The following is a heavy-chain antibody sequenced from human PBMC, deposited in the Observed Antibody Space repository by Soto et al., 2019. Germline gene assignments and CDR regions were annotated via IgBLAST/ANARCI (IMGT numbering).Heavy chain of an antibody. CDR1: GGSIRTTSSY. J-gene: IGHJ4*02. Sequence: ASETLSLTCNVWGGSIRTTSSYWGWIRQPPGKGLEWIGNIYYSGSSYYNPSLRSRVTMSVDTSKNEFSLKLSSLTAADTAVYYCARWPHWQTKKYYFDQGGQGTLVTVSS. CDR3: ARWPHWQTKKYYFDQ. V-gene: IGHV4-39*01. CDR2: IYYSGSS. D-gene: IGHD1-1*01.